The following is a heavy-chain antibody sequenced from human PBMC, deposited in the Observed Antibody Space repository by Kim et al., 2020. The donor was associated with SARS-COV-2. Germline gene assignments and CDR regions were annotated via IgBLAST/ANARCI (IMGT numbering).Heavy chain of an antibody. CDR3: ARDSNGMDV. Sequence: STKYYADSVKGRFTISRDNSKNTLYLQMNSLRAEDTAVYYCARDSNGMDVWGQGTTVTVSS. CDR2: STK. J-gene: IGHJ6*02. V-gene: IGHV3-30*01.